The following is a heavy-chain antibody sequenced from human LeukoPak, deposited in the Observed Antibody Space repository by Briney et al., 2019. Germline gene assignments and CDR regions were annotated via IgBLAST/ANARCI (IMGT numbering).Heavy chain of an antibody. Sequence: SETLSLTCTVSGGSISSYYWSWIRQPPGKGLEWIGYIYYSGSTDYNPSLKSRVTISVDTSKNQFSLKLSSVTAADTAVYYCARESQEKYYFDYWGQGTLVTVSS. CDR3: ARESQEKYYFDY. CDR2: IYYSGST. D-gene: IGHD5-24*01. J-gene: IGHJ4*02. V-gene: IGHV4-59*12. CDR1: GGSISSYY.